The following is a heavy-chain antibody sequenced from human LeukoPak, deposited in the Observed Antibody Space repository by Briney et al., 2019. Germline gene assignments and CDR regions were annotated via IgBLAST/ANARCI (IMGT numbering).Heavy chain of an antibody. V-gene: IGHV3-74*01. D-gene: IGHD2-15*01. Sequence: GGSLRLSCTASGFTFSRYWMHWVRQAPGKGLVWVSRINSEGSTTSYADSVQGRFTISRDNSKSTLCLQMNSLRAEDTAVYYCAKQLGYCSDGSCYFPYWGQGTLVTVSS. CDR1: GFTFSRYW. CDR3: AKQLGYCSDGSCYFPY. CDR2: INSEGSTT. J-gene: IGHJ4*02.